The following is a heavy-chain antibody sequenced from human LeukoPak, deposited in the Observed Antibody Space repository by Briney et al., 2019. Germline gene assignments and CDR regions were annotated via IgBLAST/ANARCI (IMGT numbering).Heavy chain of an antibody. Sequence: SGGSLRLSCAASGFTFSNYWMNWVRQAPGKGLEWVSAISGSGGSTYYADSVKGRFTISRDNSKNTLYLQMNSLRAEDTAVYYCAKDSYYDSSGYIPYWGQGTLVTVSS. D-gene: IGHD3-22*01. CDR1: GFTFSNYW. J-gene: IGHJ4*02. V-gene: IGHV3-23*01. CDR3: AKDSYYDSSGYIPY. CDR2: ISGSGGST.